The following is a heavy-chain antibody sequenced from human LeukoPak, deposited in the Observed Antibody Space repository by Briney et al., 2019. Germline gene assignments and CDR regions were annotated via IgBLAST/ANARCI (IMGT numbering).Heavy chain of an antibody. CDR2: ISYDGSNK. CDR1: GFTFSSYA. Sequence: GRSLRLSCAASGFTFSSYAMHWVRQAPGKGLEWVAVISYDGSNKYYADSVKGRFTISRDNSKNTLYLQMNSLRAEDMAVYYCARDGPAAACFDYWGQGTLVTVSS. D-gene: IGHD6-13*01. CDR3: ARDGPAAACFDY. V-gene: IGHV3-30*04. J-gene: IGHJ4*02.